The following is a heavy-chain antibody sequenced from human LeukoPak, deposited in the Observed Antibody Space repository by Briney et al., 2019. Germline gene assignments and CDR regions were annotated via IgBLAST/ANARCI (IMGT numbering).Heavy chain of an antibody. V-gene: IGHV1-69*05. D-gene: IGHD3-22*01. CDR1: GGTFSSYA. CDR3: ARGGKWSTYYYDSSGYDGAFDY. J-gene: IGHJ4*02. CDR2: IIPIFGTA. Sequence: SVKVSCKASGGTFSSYAISWVRQAPGQGLEWMGRIIPIFGTANYAQKFQGRVTITTGESTSTAYMELSSLRSEGTAVYYCARGGKWSTYYYDSSGYDGAFDYWGQGTLVTVSS.